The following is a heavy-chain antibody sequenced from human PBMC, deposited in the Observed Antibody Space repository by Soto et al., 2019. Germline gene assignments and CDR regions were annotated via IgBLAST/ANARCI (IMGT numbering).Heavy chain of an antibody. CDR2: ISYSGHT. V-gene: IGHV4-59*08. CDR3: ATQGFGTLHGLVDV. D-gene: IGHD1-7*01. J-gene: IGHJ6*02. Sequence: QVRLQESGPGLVKPSETLSLTCTVSGGSITSITNHYCSWIRQPPGKGLEWIGYISYSGHTSYNPSLQLRVILSVDTSKNQVSRNLASVSAADTAVYYCATQGFGTLHGLVDVWGQGTTVTVSS. CDR1: GGSITSITNHY.